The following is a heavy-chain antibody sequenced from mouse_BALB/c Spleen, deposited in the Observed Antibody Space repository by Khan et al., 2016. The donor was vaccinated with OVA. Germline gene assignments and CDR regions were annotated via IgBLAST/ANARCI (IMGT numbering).Heavy chain of an antibody. V-gene: IGHV1-4*01. Sequence: VQLQQSGAELARPGASVKMSCKASGYTFTSYTIPWIKLRPGQGLEWIGYINPSNGYTNYNQKFKDKATLTTDKSSTTAYMELSSLTSDDSALYNCVRDGAYHRNDGWFAYWGQGTLVTVSA. D-gene: IGHD2-14*01. CDR3: VRDGAYHRNDGWFAY. J-gene: IGHJ3*01. CDR2: INPSNGYT. CDR1: GYTFTSYT.